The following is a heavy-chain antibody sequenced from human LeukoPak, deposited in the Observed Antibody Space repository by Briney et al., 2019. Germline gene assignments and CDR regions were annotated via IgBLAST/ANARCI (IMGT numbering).Heavy chain of an antibody. D-gene: IGHD6-13*01. Sequence: GGSLRLSCVASGFTFSNYAMNWVRQAPGKGLEWVSGVSGGGSSTYYADSVKGWFTISRDNSKNMLYLQMNSLRAEDTAVYYCAKDLYTSRYACCFDYWGQGTLVTVSS. V-gene: IGHV3-23*01. CDR1: GFTFSNYA. CDR3: AKDLYTSRYACCFDY. CDR2: VSGGGSST. J-gene: IGHJ4*02.